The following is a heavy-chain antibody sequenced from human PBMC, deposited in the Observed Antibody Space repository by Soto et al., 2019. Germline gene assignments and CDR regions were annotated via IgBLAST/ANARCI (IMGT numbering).Heavy chain of an antibody. J-gene: IGHJ4*02. V-gene: IGHV3-9*01. CDR2: ISWNGDDI. CDR1: GFNFDDYV. CDR3: AKDVTPTWLQHHDS. D-gene: IGHD5-12*01. Sequence: EVQLVESGGGLVQPGRSLRLSCAASGFNFDDYVMHWVRQAPGKGLEWVASISWNGDDIGYADSVKGRFTISRDNAKNSLFLQMNSLRTEDSGLYYCAKDVTPTWLQHHDSWGQGTLVTVSS.